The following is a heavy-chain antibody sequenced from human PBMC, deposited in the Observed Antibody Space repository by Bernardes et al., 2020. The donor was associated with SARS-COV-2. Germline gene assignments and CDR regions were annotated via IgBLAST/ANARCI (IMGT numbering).Heavy chain of an antibody. D-gene: IGHD3-10*01. Sequence: GFLSPSCAASGFTFSRYAMHWVRPAPGKGLEWVAVISYDGSNKYYADSVKGRFTISRDNSKNTLYLQMNSLRAEDTAVYYCARAPGDGMDVWGQGTTVTVSS. CDR2: ISYDGSNK. V-gene: IGHV3-30-3*01. CDR3: ARAPGDGMDV. J-gene: IGHJ6*02. CDR1: GFTFSRYA.